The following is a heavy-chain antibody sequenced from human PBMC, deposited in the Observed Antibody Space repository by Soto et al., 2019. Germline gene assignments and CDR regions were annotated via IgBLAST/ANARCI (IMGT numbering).Heavy chain of an antibody. Sequence: QVQLVQSGAEVKKPGSSMKVSCKASGGTFSSYAISWVRQAPRQGLEWMGGIIPIFGTADYAQKFHGRVTIPADESASTAYMELSSLRSEDTAVYYCARGITGTVTYSYGLDVWGQGTTVTVSS. CDR2: IIPIFGTA. CDR1: GGTFSSYA. V-gene: IGHV1-69*12. CDR3: ARGITGTVTYSYGLDV. D-gene: IGHD1-20*01. J-gene: IGHJ6*02.